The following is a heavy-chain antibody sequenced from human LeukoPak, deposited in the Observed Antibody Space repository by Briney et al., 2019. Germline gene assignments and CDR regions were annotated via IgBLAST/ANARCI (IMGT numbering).Heavy chain of an antibody. V-gene: IGHV3-23*01. CDR2: ISGSGGST. Sequence: GGSLRLSCAASGFTFSSYAMSWVRQAPGKGLEWVSAISGSGGSTYYADSVKGRFTISRDNSKNTLYLQMNSLRAEDTAVYYCAKVFPESAVPIAVAGRDYYYGMDVWGQGTTVTVSS. CDR3: AKVFPESAVPIAVAGRDYYYGMDV. CDR1: GFTFSSYA. D-gene: IGHD6-19*01. J-gene: IGHJ6*02.